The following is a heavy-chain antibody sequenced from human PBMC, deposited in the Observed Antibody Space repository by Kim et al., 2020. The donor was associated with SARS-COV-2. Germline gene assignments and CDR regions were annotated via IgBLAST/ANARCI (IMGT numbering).Heavy chain of an antibody. D-gene: IGHD1-26*01. CDR3: ARSIVGPSTDY. CDR2: T. V-gene: IGHV3-74*01. Sequence: TVYADTVKGRFTSSRDNAKNTLNLKMNSLRAEDTAVYYCARSIVGPSTDYWGQGTLVTVSS. J-gene: IGHJ4*02.